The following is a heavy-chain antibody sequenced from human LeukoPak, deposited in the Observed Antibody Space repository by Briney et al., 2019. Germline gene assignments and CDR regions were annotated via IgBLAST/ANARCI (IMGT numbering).Heavy chain of an antibody. Sequence: GSLRLSCAASGFSLDSNWMHWVRQAPGKGLSWISFVNTDGSSKAYADSVKGRFTIYRDNAKNTLYLQMNGLRDEDTAVYYCARDHDSVPDYWGQGTLVTVSS. CDR1: GFSLDSNW. CDR3: ARDHDSVPDY. J-gene: IGHJ4*02. V-gene: IGHV3-74*01. D-gene: IGHD3-16*01. CDR2: VNTDGSSK.